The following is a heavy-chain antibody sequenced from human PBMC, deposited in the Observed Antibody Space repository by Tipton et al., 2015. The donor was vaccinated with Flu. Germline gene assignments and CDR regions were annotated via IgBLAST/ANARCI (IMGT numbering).Heavy chain of an antibody. J-gene: IGHJ4*02. CDR3: ARDREQLFDY. Sequence: QLVQSGGDLVQPGGSLSLSCAASGFTFRNYEMSWVRQAPGKGLEWVSYISGGADTIYYADSVKGRFSISRDNAKNALYLQMNSLRAEDTAVYYCARDREQLFDYWGQGTLVTVSS. V-gene: IGHV3-48*03. CDR2: ISGGADTI. D-gene: IGHD6-13*01. CDR1: GFTFRNYE.